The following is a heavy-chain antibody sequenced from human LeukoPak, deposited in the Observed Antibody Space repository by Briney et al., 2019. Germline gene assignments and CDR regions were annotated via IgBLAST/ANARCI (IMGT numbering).Heavy chain of an antibody. D-gene: IGHD3-10*01. CDR3: AREPIPYYYGSGSYPLDY. J-gene: IGHJ4*02. V-gene: IGHV3-11*01. Sequence: TGGSLRLSCAASGFTFSDYYMSWIRQAPGKGLEWVSYISSSGSIIYYADSVKGRFTISRDNAKNSLYLQMNSLRAEDTAVYYCAREPIPYYYGSGSYPLDYWGQGTLVTVSS. CDR2: ISSSGSII. CDR1: GFTFSDYY.